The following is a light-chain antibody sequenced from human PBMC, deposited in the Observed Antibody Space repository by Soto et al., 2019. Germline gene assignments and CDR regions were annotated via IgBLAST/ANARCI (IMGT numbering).Light chain of an antibody. CDR3: SSYAGSNKRYV. V-gene: IGLV2-8*01. CDR1: SSDIGGYNY. CDR2: EVN. J-gene: IGLJ1*01. Sequence: QSVLTQPASVSGSPGQSITISCTGTSSDIGGYNYVSWYQQHPGKAPKLLIYEVNKRPSGVPDRFSGSKSGNTASLTVSGLQTEDEADYYCSSYAGSNKRYVFGTGTKVTVL.